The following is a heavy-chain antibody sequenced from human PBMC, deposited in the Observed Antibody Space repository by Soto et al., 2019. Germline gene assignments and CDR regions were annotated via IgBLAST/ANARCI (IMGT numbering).Heavy chain of an antibody. Sequence: SETLSLTCTVSGGSISSGGYYWSWIRQHPGKGLEWIGYIYYSGSTYYNPSLKGRVTISVDTSKNQFSLKLSSVTAADTAVYYCARDNTVPAAIPGWFDPWGQGTLVTVSS. CDR3: ARDNTVPAAIPGWFDP. D-gene: IGHD2-2*01. J-gene: IGHJ5*02. V-gene: IGHV4-31*03. CDR1: GGSISSGGYY. CDR2: IYYSGST.